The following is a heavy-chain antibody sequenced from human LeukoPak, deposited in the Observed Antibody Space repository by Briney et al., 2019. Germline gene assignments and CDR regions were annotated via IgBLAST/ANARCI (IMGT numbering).Heavy chain of an antibody. J-gene: IGHJ3*02. V-gene: IGHV4-31*03. D-gene: IGHD2-15*01. CDR2: IYHSGSA. Sequence: SETLSLTCTVSGGSISSGGYYWSWIRQHPGKGLEWLGYIYHSGSAYYNPSLKSRLTISVDTSKNQFSLKLNSVIAADTAVYYCAREVNEPASTDAFDIWGQGTMVTVSS. CDR1: GGSISSGGYY. CDR3: AREVNEPASTDAFDI.